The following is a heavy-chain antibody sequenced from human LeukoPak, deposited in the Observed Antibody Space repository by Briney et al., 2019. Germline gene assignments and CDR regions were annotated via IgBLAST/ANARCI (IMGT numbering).Heavy chain of an antibody. J-gene: IGHJ3*02. CDR2: IWYDGSNK. D-gene: IGHD3-9*01. CDR1: GFTFSSYG. V-gene: IGHV3-33*01. Sequence: PGGSLRLSCAASGFTFSSYGMHWVRQAPGKGLEWVAVIWYDGSNKYYADSVKGRFTISRDNSKNTLYLQMNSLRAEDTAVYYCARALRYFDWSGAFDIWGQGTMVTVSS. CDR3: ARALRYFDWSGAFDI.